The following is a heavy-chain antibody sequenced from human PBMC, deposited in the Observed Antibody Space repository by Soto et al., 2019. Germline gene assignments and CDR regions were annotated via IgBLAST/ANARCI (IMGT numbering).Heavy chain of an antibody. V-gene: IGHV1-69*08. J-gene: IGHJ5*02. CDR1: GGTFSTYT. D-gene: IGHD3-16*01. CDR3: VGDPESRYKDSHASFYP. CDR2: IIPIIGII. Sequence: QVQLVQSGAEVKKPGSSVKVSCKASGGTFSTYTITWVRQAPGQGLEWMGRIIPIIGIINYAQKFQGRVTLSADKFAGTAYMDLTGLRSEDTAVYYSVGDPESRYKDSHASFYPWCQGTLVTVSS.